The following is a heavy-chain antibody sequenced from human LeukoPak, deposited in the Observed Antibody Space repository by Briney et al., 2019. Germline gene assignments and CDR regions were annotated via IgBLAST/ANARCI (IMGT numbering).Heavy chain of an antibody. D-gene: IGHD3-22*01. CDR1: GGSFSGYY. CDR3: ARKGLGSGYFS. CDR2: INHSGST. V-gene: IGHV4-34*01. Sequence: SETLSLTCAVYGGSFSGYYWSWIRQPPGKGLEWIGEINHSGSTNYNPSLKSRVTISVDTSKNQFSLKLSSVTAADTAVYYCARKGLGSGYFSWGQGTLVTVSS. J-gene: IGHJ5*02.